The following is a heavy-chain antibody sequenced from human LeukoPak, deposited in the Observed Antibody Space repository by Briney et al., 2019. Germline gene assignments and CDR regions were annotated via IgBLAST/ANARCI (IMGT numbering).Heavy chain of an antibody. Sequence: SETLSPTCGVSGGSITTTNYWSWVRQSSGRGLEWIGEISLSGYTGFNPSLRGRVTMSLDESKNHLSLTLASVTAADTAIYYCSRESGPYSPFGHWGQGILVTVTT. D-gene: IGHD1-26*01. J-gene: IGHJ4*02. V-gene: IGHV4-4*02. CDR3: SRESGPYSPFGH. CDR1: GGSITTTNY. CDR2: ISLSGYT.